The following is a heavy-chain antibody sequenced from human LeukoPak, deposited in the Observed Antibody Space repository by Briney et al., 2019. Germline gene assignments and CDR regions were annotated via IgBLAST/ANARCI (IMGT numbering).Heavy chain of an antibody. D-gene: IGHD6-19*01. CDR3: ARGGLSSGWIFDY. V-gene: IGHV3-48*01. Sequence: GGSLRLSCAASGFTFSSYRMNSVGQPPGKGLEWVSYISVSSSTIYYADSVKGRFTISRDNAKNSLYLQMNRLRAEDTAVYYCARGGLSSGWIFDYWGQGTLVTVSS. J-gene: IGHJ4*02. CDR2: ISVSSSTI. CDR1: GFTFSSYR.